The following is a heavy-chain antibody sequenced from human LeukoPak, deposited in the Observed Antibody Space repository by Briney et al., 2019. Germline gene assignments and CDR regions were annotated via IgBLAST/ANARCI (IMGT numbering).Heavy chain of an antibody. D-gene: IGHD6-19*01. V-gene: IGHV3-7*01. Sequence: GGSLRLSCAASGFTFSTYAMSWVRQAPGKGLEWVANIKQDGSEKYYVDPVKGRFTISRDNAKNSLYLQMNSLRAEDTAVYYCARDKPHSSGWYDYYYYGMDVWGQGTTVTVSS. CDR3: ARDKPHSSGWYDYYYYGMDV. J-gene: IGHJ6*02. CDR1: GFTFSTYA. CDR2: IKQDGSEK.